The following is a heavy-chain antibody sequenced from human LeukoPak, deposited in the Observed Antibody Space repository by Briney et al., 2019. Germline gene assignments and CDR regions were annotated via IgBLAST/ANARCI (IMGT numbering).Heavy chain of an antibody. CDR1: GYTFTGYY. J-gene: IGHJ3*02. CDR2: IIPIFGTA. D-gene: IGHD2-2*01. V-gene: IGHV1-69*13. Sequence: ASVKVSCKASGYTFTGYYMHWVRQAPGQGLEWMGGIIPIFGTANYAQKFQGRVTITADESTSTAYMELSSLRSEDTAVYYCASLSSGCSSTSCYYAFDIWGQGTMVTVSS. CDR3: ASLSSGCSSTSCYYAFDI.